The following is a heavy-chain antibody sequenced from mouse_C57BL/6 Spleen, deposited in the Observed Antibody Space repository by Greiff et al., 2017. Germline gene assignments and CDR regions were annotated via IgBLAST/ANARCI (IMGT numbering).Heavy chain of an antibody. CDR2: IWTGGGT. V-gene: IGHV2-9-1*01. Sequence: VKLVESGPGLVAPSQSLSITCTVSGFSLTSYAISWVRQPPGKGLEWLGVIWTGGGTNYNSALNSRLSISKDNSKSQVFLKMNSLQTDDTARYYCARSYYDYDGYAMDYWGQGTSVTVSS. J-gene: IGHJ4*01. CDR1: GFSLTSYA. D-gene: IGHD2-4*01. CDR3: ARSYYDYDGYAMDY.